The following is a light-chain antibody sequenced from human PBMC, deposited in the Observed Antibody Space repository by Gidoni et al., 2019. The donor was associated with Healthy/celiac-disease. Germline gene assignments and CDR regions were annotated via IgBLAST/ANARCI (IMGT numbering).Light chain of an antibody. CDR1: QSVSSSY. V-gene: IGKV3-20*01. Sequence: EFVLTQSPGTLSLSPGERATLSCRASQSVSSSYLAWYQQKPSQAPLLLICGASSRATGIPYRFSGSGSGTDFTLTISRLAPEDFAVYYCQQYGSSPLTFGGGTKVEIK. J-gene: IGKJ4*01. CDR3: QQYGSSPLT. CDR2: GAS.